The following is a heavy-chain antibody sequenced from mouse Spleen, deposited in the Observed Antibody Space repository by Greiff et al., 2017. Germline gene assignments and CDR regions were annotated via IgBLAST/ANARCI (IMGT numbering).Heavy chain of an antibody. CDR1: GYTFTSYV. D-gene: IGHD2-4*01. CDR3: ARGGMITAYYFDY. Sequence: VQLKESGPELVKPGASVKMSCKASGYTFTSYVMHWVKQKPGQGLEWIGYINPYNDGTKYNEKFKGKATLTSDKSSSTAYMELSSLTSEDSAVYYCARGGMITAYYFDYWGQGTTLTVSS. CDR2: INPYNDGT. V-gene: IGHV1-14*01. J-gene: IGHJ2*01.